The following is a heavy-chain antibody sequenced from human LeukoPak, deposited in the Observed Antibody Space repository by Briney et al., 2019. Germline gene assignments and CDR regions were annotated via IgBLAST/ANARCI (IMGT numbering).Heavy chain of an antibody. CDR2: IWYDGSNK. V-gene: IGHV3-33*01. Sequence: PGGSLRLSCAASGFTFSSYGMHWVRQAPGKGLEWVAVIWYDGSNKYYADSVKGRFTISRDNSKNTLYLQMNSLRAEDTAVYYCARVSRSSYFDYWGLGTLVTVSS. CDR3: ARVSRSSYFDY. CDR1: GFTFSSYG. J-gene: IGHJ4*02.